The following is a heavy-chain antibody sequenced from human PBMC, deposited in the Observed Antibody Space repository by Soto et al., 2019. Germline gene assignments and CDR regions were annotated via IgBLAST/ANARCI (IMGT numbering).Heavy chain of an antibody. V-gene: IGHV4-30-2*01. J-gene: IGHJ5*02. CDR3: ARVVQYSSSFHP. D-gene: IGHD6-6*01. Sequence: NPSETLSLTCAVSGGSISSGGYSWSWIRQPPGKGLEWIGYIYHSGSTYYNPSLKSRVTISVDRSKNQFSLKLSSVTAADTAVYYCARVVQYSSSFHPWGQGTLVTVSS. CDR1: GGSISSGGYS. CDR2: IYHSGST.